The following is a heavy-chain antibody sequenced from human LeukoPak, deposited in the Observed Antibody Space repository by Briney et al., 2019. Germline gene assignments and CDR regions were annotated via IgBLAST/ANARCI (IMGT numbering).Heavy chain of an antibody. D-gene: IGHD2-15*01. J-gene: IGHJ4*02. CDR1: GFTFSSYW. Sequence: GGSLRLSCAASGFTFSSYWMYWVRQAPGKGLEWVANIKQDGGEKYYVDYVKGRFTISRDNAKNSLYLQMNSLRAEDTAVYYCARDPSCSGGSCRDGYFDYWGQGTLVAVSS. CDR2: IKQDGGEK. CDR3: ARDPSCSGGSCRDGYFDY. V-gene: IGHV3-7*01.